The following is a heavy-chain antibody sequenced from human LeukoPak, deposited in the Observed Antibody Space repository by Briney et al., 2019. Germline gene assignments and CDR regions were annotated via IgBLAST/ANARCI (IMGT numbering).Heavy chain of an antibody. D-gene: IGHD1-7*01. CDR2: ISDTGTS. Sequence: SETLSLTCIVSGGSISGYYWSWIRQPPGRGLEWIGYISDTGTSIYNPSLKNRLSMLVDTSKNHFYLDLTSVTAADTAIYYCARTRTYLDYWGQGALVTVSS. V-gene: IGHV4-59*01. CDR3: ARTRTYLDY. J-gene: IGHJ4*02. CDR1: GGSISGYY.